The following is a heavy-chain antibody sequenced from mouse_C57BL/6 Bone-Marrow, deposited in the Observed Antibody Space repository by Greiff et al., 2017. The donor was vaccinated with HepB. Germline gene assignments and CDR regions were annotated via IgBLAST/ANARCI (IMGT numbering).Heavy chain of an antibody. Sequence: DVMLVESGGGLVKPGGSLKLSCAASGFTFSDYGMHWVRQAPEKGLEWVAYISSGSSTIYYADTVKRRFTISRDNAKNTLFLQMTSLRSEDTAMYYCARGPYGSSYWYFDVWGTGTTVTVSS. J-gene: IGHJ1*03. V-gene: IGHV5-17*01. CDR3: ARGPYGSSYWYFDV. CDR2: ISSGSSTI. D-gene: IGHD1-1*01. CDR1: GFTFSDYG.